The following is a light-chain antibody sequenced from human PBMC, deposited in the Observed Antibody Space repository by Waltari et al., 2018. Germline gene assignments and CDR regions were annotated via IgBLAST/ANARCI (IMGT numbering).Light chain of an antibody. Sequence: DIVMTQSPDSVAVSLGGRDTIDCQCSQSVFYRSDNKNYLAWYQHKPGQPPKLLFYWASTRESGVPDRFSASGSGTDFTLTINNLQAEDVAVYYCQQYYRSRTFGQGTKVEIK. CDR1: QSVFYRSDNKNY. V-gene: IGKV4-1*01. CDR2: WAS. J-gene: IGKJ1*01. CDR3: QQYYRSRT.